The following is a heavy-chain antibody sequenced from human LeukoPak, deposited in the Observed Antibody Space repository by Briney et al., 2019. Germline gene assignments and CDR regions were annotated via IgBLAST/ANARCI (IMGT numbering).Heavy chain of an antibody. Sequence: PGGSLRLSCAASGFTFSSYSMNWVRQAPGKGLEWVSSISSSSSYIYYADSVKGRFTISRDNAKNSLYLQMNSLRAEDTAVYYCARDPPSGYSSSWYTDYWGQGTLVTVSS. V-gene: IGHV3-21*01. CDR1: GFTFSSYS. CDR3: ARDPPSGYSSSWYTDY. J-gene: IGHJ4*02. D-gene: IGHD6-13*01. CDR2: ISSSSSYI.